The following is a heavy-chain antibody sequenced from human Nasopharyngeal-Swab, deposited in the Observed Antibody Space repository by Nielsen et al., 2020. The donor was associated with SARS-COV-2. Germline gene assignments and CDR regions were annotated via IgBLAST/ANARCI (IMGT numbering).Heavy chain of an antibody. J-gene: IGHJ4*02. Sequence: GESLKISCAASGFTFSSYGMHWVRQAPGKGLEWVAVISYDGSNKYYADSVKGRFTISRDNSKNTLYLQMNSLRAEDTAVYYCAKDPYSYGQPTTIDYWGQGTQVTVSP. CDR3: AKDPYSYGQPTTIDY. CDR1: GFTFSSYG. CDR2: ISYDGSNK. D-gene: IGHD5-18*01. V-gene: IGHV3-30*18.